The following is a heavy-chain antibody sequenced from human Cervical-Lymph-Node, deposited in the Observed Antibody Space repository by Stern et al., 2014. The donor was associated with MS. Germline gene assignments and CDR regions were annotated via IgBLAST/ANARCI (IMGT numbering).Heavy chain of an antibody. Sequence: QVQLQESGGGVVQPGRSLRLSCAASGFTFSSYGMHWVRQAPGKGLEWVAVIWYDGSNKYYADSVKGRFTISRDNSKNTLYLQMNSLRAEDTAVYYCARDPFIYSYGPFDYWGQGTLVTVSS. V-gene: IGHV3-33*01. D-gene: IGHD5-18*01. CDR1: GFTFSSYG. J-gene: IGHJ4*02. CDR2: IWYDGSNK. CDR3: ARDPFIYSYGPFDY.